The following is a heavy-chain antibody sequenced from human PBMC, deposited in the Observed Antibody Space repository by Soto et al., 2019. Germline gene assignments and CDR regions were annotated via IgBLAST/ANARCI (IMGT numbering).Heavy chain of an antibody. Sequence: GSLRLSCAASGFTFTSYGMHWVRQAPGKGLEWVAVISYGGSSKYYADSVKGRFTISRDNSKNTLYLQMNSLRAEDTAVYFCAKSPAYDFWSGSPYYFDYWGQGALVTVSS. CDR3: AKSPAYDFWSGSPYYFDY. V-gene: IGHV3-30*18. J-gene: IGHJ4*02. D-gene: IGHD3-3*01. CDR1: GFTFTSYG. CDR2: ISYGGSSK.